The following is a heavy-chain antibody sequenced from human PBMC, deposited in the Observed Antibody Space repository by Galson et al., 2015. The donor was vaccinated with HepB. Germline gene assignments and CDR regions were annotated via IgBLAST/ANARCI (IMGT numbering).Heavy chain of an antibody. V-gene: IGHV5-51*01. Sequence: QSGAEVTKPGESLKISCKGSGYSFTSYWIGWVRQMPGKGLEWMGIIYPGDSDTRYSPSFQGQVTISADKSISTAYLQWSSLKASDTAMYYCARHVLHVEHYDFWSGAPADAFDIWGQGTMVTVSS. CDR1: GYSFTSYW. CDR3: ARHVLHVEHYDFWSGAPADAFDI. CDR2: IYPGDSDT. D-gene: IGHD3-3*01. J-gene: IGHJ3*02.